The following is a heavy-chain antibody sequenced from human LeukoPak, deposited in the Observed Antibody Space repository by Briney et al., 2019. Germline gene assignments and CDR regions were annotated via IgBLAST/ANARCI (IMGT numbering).Heavy chain of an antibody. V-gene: IGHV3-7*01. CDR2: IKQDGSEK. D-gene: IGHD3-9*01. Sequence: GGSLRLSCAASGFTFSSYWMSWVRQAPGKGLEWVANIKQDGSEKYYVDSVKGRFTISRDNAKNSLYLQMNSLRAEVTAVYYCARAQTTLRYFDWPKDFDYWGQGTLVTVSS. CDR3: ARAQTTLRYFDWPKDFDY. CDR1: GFTFSSYW. J-gene: IGHJ4*02.